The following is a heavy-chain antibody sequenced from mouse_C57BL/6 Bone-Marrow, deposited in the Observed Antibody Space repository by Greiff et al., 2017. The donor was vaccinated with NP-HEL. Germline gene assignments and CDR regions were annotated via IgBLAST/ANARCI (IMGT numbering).Heavy chain of an antibody. CDR2: IYPGSGST. V-gene: IGHV1-55*01. D-gene: IGHD2-12*01. CDR1: GYTFTSYW. J-gene: IGHJ2*01. CDR3: ANRRAYDGVDY. Sequence: QVQLQQPGAELVKPGASVKMSCKASGYTFTSYWITWVKQSPGQGLEWIGDIYPGSGSTNYNDKFKSKATLTVDTSSSPAYMQLSSLTSEDSAVYYCANRRAYDGVDYWGQGTTLTVSS.